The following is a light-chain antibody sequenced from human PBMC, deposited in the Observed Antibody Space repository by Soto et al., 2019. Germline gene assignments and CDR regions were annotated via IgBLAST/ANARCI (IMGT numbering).Light chain of an antibody. Sequence: DIQMTQSPSTLSGSVGDRVTITCRASQTICSWLAWYQQKPGKAPKLLIYKASTLKSGVPSRFSGSRSGTEFTLTISSLQPDDFATYYCQQYNSYSEAFGQGTKVELK. V-gene: IGKV1-5*03. CDR3: QQYNSYSEA. CDR1: QTICSW. CDR2: KAS. J-gene: IGKJ1*01.